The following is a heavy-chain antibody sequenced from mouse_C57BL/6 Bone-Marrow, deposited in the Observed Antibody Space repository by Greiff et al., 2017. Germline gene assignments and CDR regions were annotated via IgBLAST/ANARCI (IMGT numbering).Heavy chain of an antibody. D-gene: IGHD1-1*01. V-gene: IGHV5-4*01. CDR3: AREITTVVATRGY. Sequence: EVQLVESGGGLVKPGGSLKLSCAASGFTFSSYAMSWVRQTPEKRLEWVATISDGGSYTYYPDNVKGRFTISRDNAKNNLYLQMSHLKSEDTAMYYCAREITTVVATRGYWGQGTTLTVSS. J-gene: IGHJ2*01. CDR2: ISDGGSYT. CDR1: GFTFSSYA.